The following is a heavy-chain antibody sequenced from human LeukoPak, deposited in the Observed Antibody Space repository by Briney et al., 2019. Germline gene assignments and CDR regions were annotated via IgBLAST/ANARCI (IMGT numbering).Heavy chain of an antibody. D-gene: IGHD1-26*01. CDR3: ARGHRWELLGGGYYMDV. V-gene: IGHV1-2*02. CDR1: GYTFTGCY. Sequence: ASVKVSCKASGYTFTGCYMHWVRQAPGQGLEWMGWINPNSGGTNYAQKFQGRVTMTRDASISTVYMELSRLRSDDTAVYYCARGHRWELLGGGYYMDVWGKGTTVTVSS. J-gene: IGHJ6*03. CDR2: INPNSGGT.